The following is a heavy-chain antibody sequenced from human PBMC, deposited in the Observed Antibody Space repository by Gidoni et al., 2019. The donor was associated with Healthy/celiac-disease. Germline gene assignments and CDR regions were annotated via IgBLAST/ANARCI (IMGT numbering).Heavy chain of an antibody. J-gene: IGHJ4*02. CDR1: GYTFTGYS. CDR3: ARVLPQQLVQGFDY. Sequence: QVQLVQSGAEVKKPGSSVQVSCKASGYTFTGYSMHWVRQAPGQGLEWMGRINPNSGGTNYAQKFQGRVTMTRDTSISTAYMELSRLRSDDTAVYYCARVLPQQLVQGFDYWGQGTLVTVSS. D-gene: IGHD6-6*01. CDR2: INPNSGGT. V-gene: IGHV1-2*06.